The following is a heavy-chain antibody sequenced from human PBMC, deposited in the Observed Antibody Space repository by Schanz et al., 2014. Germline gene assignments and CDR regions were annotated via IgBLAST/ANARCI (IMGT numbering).Heavy chain of an antibody. J-gene: IGHJ4*02. CDR3: AASSGWHPSTDY. D-gene: IGHD6-19*01. V-gene: IGHV3-11*05. CDR1: GFVFGDYY. Sequence: QVQVVQSGGGLVKPGGSLRLSCAASGFVFGDYYMTWIRQAPGKGLEWLSYISDSGTYTNYADSVKGLFTISRDNAKSSLYLQMNSLRVEDTAVYYCAASSGWHPSTDYWGQGTLVTVSS. CDR2: ISDSGTYT.